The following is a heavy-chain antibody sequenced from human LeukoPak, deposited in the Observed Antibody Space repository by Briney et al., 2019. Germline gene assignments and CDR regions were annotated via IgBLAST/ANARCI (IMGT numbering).Heavy chain of an antibody. V-gene: IGHV3-43*02. CDR3: AKCVYSNIYYWFDP. D-gene: IGHD6-13*01. CDR1: EFTFEDYG. Sequence: GGSLRLSCAASEFTFEDYGMHWVRQAPGKGLEWVSLITGNGVSTYYADSVKGRFTISRDNSKNSLYLQMNSLRTEDTALYYCAKCVYSNIYYWFDPWGQGTLVSVSS. CDR2: ITGNGVST. J-gene: IGHJ5*02.